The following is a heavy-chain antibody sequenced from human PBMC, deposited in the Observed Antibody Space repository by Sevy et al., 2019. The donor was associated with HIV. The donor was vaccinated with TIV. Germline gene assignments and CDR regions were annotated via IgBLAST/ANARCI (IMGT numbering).Heavy chain of an antibody. J-gene: IGHJ3*02. V-gene: IGHV4-38-2*01. D-gene: IGHD1-1*01. CDR2: IFESGST. CDR3: ARHVRGLLEDDAFDI. CDR1: GYSISSGYY. Sequence: SETLSLTCSVSGYSISSGYYWGWIRQPPGKGLEWIGSIFESGSTYYNSSLKSRVTISVGTSKNQFSLNLSSVTAADTAVYYCARHVRGLLEDDAFDIWGQGTMVTVSS.